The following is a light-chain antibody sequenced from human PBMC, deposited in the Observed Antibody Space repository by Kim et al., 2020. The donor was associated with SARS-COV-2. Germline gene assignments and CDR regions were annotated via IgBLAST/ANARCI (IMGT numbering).Light chain of an antibody. Sequence: GQGVTIACPRVSYSSGMKYVYWYPLRPETAPKLSIYSNKHPPSGVRDRFAGSKSGTSATLPISWLRSEDEADYYCGAWDDSLSGPVFGGGPQRTV. CDR1: SYSSGMKY. J-gene: IGLJ3*02. V-gene: IGLV1-47*02. CDR3: GAWDDSLSGPV. CDR2: SNK.